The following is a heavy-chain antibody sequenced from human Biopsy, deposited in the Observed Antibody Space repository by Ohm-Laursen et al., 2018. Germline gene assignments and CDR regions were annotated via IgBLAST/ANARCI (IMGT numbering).Heavy chain of an antibody. CDR2: INPGSGDT. CDR3: ARADASAFDS. J-gene: IGHJ4*02. CDR1: GDSFTSYY. Sequence: ASVKVSCKASGDSFTSYYFHWVRQAPGQGLERMGLINPGSGDTILAQKFQGRVSLTRDRSADTAYMKLTSLTSEDTATYYCARADASAFDSWGQGTLVIVSS. V-gene: IGHV1-46*01.